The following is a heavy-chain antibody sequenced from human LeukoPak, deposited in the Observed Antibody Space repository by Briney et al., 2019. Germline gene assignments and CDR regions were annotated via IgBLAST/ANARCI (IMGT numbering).Heavy chain of an antibody. CDR2: IRYDGNNK. V-gene: IGHV3-30*02. CDR1: GFTFSNYA. Sequence: GGSLRLSCAASGFTFSNYAMHWVRQAPGKGLEWVAFIRYDGNNKYYADSVKGRFTISRDNSKNTLYLQMNSLRTEDTAVYYCTKEDSGSSVDYWGQGTLVTVSS. D-gene: IGHD1-26*01. CDR3: TKEDSGSSVDY. J-gene: IGHJ4*02.